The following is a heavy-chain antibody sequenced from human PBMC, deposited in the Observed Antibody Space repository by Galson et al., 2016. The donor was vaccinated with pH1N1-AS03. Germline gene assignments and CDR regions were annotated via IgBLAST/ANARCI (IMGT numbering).Heavy chain of an antibody. Sequence: LRLSCAASGITFKNYEMNWVRQAPGKGLEWVSYISSHGHSTFYADSVKGRFTVSRDNANNSLYLQMNSLRAEDTAIYYCARVPVLNMGPRAECPTYGLDVWGRGTTVTVSS. CDR3: ARVPVLNMGPRAECPTYGLDV. D-gene: IGHD3-10*01. CDR1: GITFKNYE. V-gene: IGHV3-48*03. J-gene: IGHJ6*02. CDR2: ISSHGHST.